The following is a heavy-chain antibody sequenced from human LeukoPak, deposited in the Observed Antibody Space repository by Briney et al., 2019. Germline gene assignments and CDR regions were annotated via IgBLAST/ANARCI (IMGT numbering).Heavy chain of an antibody. V-gene: IGHV4-34*01. J-gene: IGHJ4*02. CDR2: INHSGST. CDR3: ARGRLVRGVHFDY. CDR1: GGSFSGYY. D-gene: IGHD3-10*01. Sequence: SETLSLTCAVYGGSFSGYYWSWIRQPPGKGLEWIGEINHSGSTNYNPPLKSRVTISVDTSKNQFSLKLSSVTAADTAVYYCARGRLVRGVHFDYWGQGTLVTVSS.